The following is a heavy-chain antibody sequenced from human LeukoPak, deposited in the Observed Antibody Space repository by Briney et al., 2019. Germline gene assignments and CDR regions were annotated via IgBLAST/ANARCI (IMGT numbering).Heavy chain of an antibody. J-gene: IGHJ4*02. CDR2: IKSSSTYI. Sequence: GGSLRLSCAASGFTFSSYSMNWVRQAPGRGLEWASSIKSSSTYIYHADSLKGRFTISRDNAKNSLYLQMNSLRAEDTAVYYCARGYCSGGSCYPDYWGQGTLVTVSS. CDR3: ARGYCSGGSCYPDY. V-gene: IGHV3-21*01. CDR1: GFTFSSYS. D-gene: IGHD2-15*01.